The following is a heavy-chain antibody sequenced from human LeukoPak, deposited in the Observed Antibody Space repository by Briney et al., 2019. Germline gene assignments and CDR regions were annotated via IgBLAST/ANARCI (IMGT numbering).Heavy chain of an antibody. J-gene: IGHJ4*02. V-gene: IGHV5-51*01. CDR3: ARHRASGSGSYYIRYFDY. CDR2: IYPGDSDT. CDR1: GYSFSTYW. D-gene: IGHD3-10*01. Sequence: GESLKISCKGSGYSFSTYWIGWVRQMPGKGLERMGIIYPGDSDTRYSPSFQGQVTISADKSISTAYLQWSSLKASDSAMYYCARHRASGSGSYYIRYFDYWGQGTLVTVSS.